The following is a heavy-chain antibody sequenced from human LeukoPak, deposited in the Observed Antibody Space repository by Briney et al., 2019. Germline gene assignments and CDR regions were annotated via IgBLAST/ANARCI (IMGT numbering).Heavy chain of an antibody. D-gene: IGHD3-22*01. CDR3: ARYYYDSSGLDY. CDR1: GYSISSGYC. Sequence: SETLSLTCTVSGYSISSGYCWGWIRQPPGKGLEWIGSIYHSGSTYYNPSLKSRVTISVDTSKNQFSLKLSSVTAADTAVYYCARYYYDSSGLDYWGQGTLVTVSS. CDR2: IYHSGST. J-gene: IGHJ4*02. V-gene: IGHV4-38-2*02.